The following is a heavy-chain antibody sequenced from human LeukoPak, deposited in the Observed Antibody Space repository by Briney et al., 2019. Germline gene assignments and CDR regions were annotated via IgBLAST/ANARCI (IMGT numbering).Heavy chain of an antibody. V-gene: IGHV3-30*18. D-gene: IGHD2-21*02. Sequence: PGGSLRLSCVVSGFTFNNYGMYWGRQAPGKGLEWLTAISYDGSNKYYADSVKGRFTISRDNTKNSLYLQMNSLRAEDTALYYCAKPICGGDCYSFDYWGQGTLVTVSS. CDR3: AKPICGGDCYSFDY. CDR1: GFTFNNYG. J-gene: IGHJ4*02. CDR2: ISYDGSNK.